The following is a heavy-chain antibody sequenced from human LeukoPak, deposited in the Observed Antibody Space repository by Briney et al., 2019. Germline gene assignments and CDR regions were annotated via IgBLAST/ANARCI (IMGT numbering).Heavy chain of an antibody. CDR3: ARMYYYDFDY. CDR2: INHNGNVN. CDR1: GFTFSSYW. J-gene: IGHJ4*02. D-gene: IGHD3-10*01. V-gene: IGHV3-7*01. Sequence: GGSLRLSCAASGFTFSSYWMNWARQAPGKGLEWVASINHNGNVNYYVDSVKGRFTISRDNAKNSLYRQMNSLRAEDTAVYYCARMYYYDFDYWGQGTLVTVSS.